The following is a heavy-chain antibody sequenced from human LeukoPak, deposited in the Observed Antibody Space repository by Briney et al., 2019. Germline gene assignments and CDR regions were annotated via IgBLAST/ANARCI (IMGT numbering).Heavy chain of an antibody. D-gene: IGHD3-10*01. CDR3: AKDDVWFGGVFDY. J-gene: IGHJ4*02. CDR1: GFTFSSYA. V-gene: IGHV3-30*04. Sequence: GGSLRLSCAASGFTFSSYAMHWVRQAPGKGLEWVAVISYDGSNKYYADSVKGRFTISRDNSKNTLYLQMNSLRAEDTAVYYCAKDDVWFGGVFDYWGQGTLVTVSS. CDR2: ISYDGSNK.